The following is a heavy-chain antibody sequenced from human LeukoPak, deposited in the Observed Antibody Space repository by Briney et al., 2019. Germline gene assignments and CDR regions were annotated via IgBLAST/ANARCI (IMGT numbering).Heavy chain of an antibody. V-gene: IGHV3-23*01. CDR3: AKGAVAGPGGDRYGSPDAFDI. CDR2: ISGSGGST. D-gene: IGHD6-19*01. J-gene: IGHJ3*02. CDR1: GFSFSNYA. Sequence: GGSLRLSCVSSGFSFSNYAMSWVRQAPGKGLEWVSSISGSGGSTHYADSVKGRFTISRDNAKNSLYLQMNSLRAEDTAVYYCAKGAVAGPGGDRYGSPDAFDIWGQGTMVTVSS.